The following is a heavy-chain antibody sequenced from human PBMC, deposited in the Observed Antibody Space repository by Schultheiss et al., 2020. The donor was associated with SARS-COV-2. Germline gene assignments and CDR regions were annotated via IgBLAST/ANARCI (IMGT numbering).Heavy chain of an antibody. CDR1: GYTFTSYD. J-gene: IGHJ6*02. V-gene: IGHV1-8*01. CDR2: INPNSGGT. Sequence: ASVKVSCKASGYTFTSYDINWVRQAPGQGLEWMGWINPNSGGTNYAQKFQGRVTMTRNTSISTAYMELSSLRSEDTAVYYCARGGRGIVVVIAIRYYYYGMDVWGQGTTVTVSS. CDR3: ARGGRGIVVVIAIRYYYYGMDV. D-gene: IGHD2-21*01.